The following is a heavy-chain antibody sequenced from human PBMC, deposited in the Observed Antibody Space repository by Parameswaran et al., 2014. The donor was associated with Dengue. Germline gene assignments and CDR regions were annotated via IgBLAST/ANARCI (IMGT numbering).Heavy chain of an antibody. J-gene: IGHJ6*02. D-gene: IGHD2-2*01. CDR2: IKSKTDGGTT. V-gene: IGHV3-15*07. CDR3: TTTYCSSTSCYAYYYYGMDV. Sequence: KWIRQPPGKGLEWVGRIKSKTDGGTTDYATPVKGRFTISRDDSKNTLYLQMNSLKTEDTAVYYCTTTYCSSTSCYAYYYYGMDVWGQGTTVTVSS.